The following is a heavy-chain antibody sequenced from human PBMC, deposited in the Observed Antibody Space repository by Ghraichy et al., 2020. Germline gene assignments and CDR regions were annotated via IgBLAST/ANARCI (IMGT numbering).Heavy chain of an antibody. CDR3: ARGCCSGGSCYAYGMFV. V-gene: IGHV3-48*01. CDR1: GFTLSSHT. D-gene: IGHD2-15*01. Sequence: GGSLRLSCAASGFTLSSHTMNWVRQAPGKGLEWVAYISSSSGTIYYADSVKGRFTISRDNARNSLYLQMNSLRAEDTAVYYCARGCCSGGSCYAYGMFVWGQGTTVTVSS. CDR2: ISSSSGTI. J-gene: IGHJ6*02.